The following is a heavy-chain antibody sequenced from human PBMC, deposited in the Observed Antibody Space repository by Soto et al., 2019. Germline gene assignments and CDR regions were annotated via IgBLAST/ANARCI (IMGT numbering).Heavy chain of an antibody. CDR1: GFTFDDYA. CDR2: ISWNSGSI. CDR3: AKAGSYYQFPKYGMDV. Sequence: PGGSLGLSCAASGFTFDDYAMHWVRQAPGKGLEWVSGISWNSGSIGYADSVKGRFTISRDNAKNSLYLQMNSLRAEDTALYYCAKAGSYYQFPKYGMDVWGQGTTVTVSS. V-gene: IGHV3-9*01. J-gene: IGHJ6*02. D-gene: IGHD3-10*01.